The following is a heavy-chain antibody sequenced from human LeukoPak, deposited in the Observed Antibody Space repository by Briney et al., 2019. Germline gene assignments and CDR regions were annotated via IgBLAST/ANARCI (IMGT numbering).Heavy chain of an antibody. CDR1: GFTFSHYW. D-gene: IGHD5-12*01. CDR2: INQDGGEE. V-gene: IGHV3-7*01. CDR3: VRDGGVSGYDLLDY. J-gene: IGHJ4*02. Sequence: QSGGSLRLSCAASGFTFSHYWMTWVRQAPGKGLEWVAQINQDGGEEYYMASVKARFTISRDNAKNSVFLQMNSLRAEDTAVYYCVRDGGVSGYDLLDYWGQGTLVTVSS.